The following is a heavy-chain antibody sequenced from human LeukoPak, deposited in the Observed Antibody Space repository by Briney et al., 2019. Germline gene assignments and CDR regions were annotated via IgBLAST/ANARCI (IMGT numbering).Heavy chain of an antibody. J-gene: IGHJ6*02. CDR2: ISYDGSNK. CDR3: ARGEVAVAGTTGGYYYGMDV. V-gene: IGHV3-30-3*01. Sequence: GGSLRLSCAASGFTFSSYAMHWVRQAPGKGLEWVAVISYDGSNKYYADSVKGRFTISRDNSKNTLYLQMNSLRAEDTAVYYCARGEVAVAGTTGGYYYGMDVWGQGTTVTVS. CDR1: GFTFSSYA. D-gene: IGHD6-19*01.